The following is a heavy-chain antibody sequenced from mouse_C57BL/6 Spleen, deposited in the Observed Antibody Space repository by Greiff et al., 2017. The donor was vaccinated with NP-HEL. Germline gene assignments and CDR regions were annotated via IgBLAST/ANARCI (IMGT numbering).Heavy chain of an antibody. V-gene: IGHV3-1*01. Sequence: VQLKESGPGMVKPSQSLSLTCTVTGYSITSGYDWHWIRHFPGNKLEWMGYISYSGSTNYNPSLKSRISITHDTSKNHFFLKLNSVTTEDTATYYCARVVTNWYFDVWGTGTTVTVSS. CDR2: ISYSGST. D-gene: IGHD2-2*01. J-gene: IGHJ1*03. CDR3: ARVVTNWYFDV. CDR1: GYSITSGYD.